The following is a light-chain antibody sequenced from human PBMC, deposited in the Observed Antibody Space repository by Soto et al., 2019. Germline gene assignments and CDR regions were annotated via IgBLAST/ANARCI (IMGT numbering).Light chain of an antibody. V-gene: IGLV2-14*01. CDR3: SSDTSSSTLGV. CDR2: EVS. CDR1: SSDVGGYNY. Sequence: QSALTQPASVSGSPGQSITISCTGTSSDVGGYNYVSWYQQHPGKAPKLMIYEVSNRPSGVSNRFSGYKSGNTASLTISGLQDEDEADYYCSSDTSSSTLGVFGGRTKLTVL. J-gene: IGLJ3*02.